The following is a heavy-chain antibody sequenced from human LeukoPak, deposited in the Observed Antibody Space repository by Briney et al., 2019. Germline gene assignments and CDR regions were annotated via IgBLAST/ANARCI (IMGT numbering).Heavy chain of an antibody. CDR1: GGSFSGYY. V-gene: IGHV4-34*01. D-gene: IGHD3-10*01. J-gene: IGHJ6*04. CDR3: ARGFYGGLLWFGEFSQEGLDV. Sequence: SETLSLTCALYGGSFSGYYWSWIPQPPGRGVECIGEIHHSGITDYNPSLKSRVTISVDTSKNPFSLKLSSVTAAETAVYYCARGFYGGLLWFGEFSQEGLDVWGKGTTVTVSS. CDR2: IHHSGIT.